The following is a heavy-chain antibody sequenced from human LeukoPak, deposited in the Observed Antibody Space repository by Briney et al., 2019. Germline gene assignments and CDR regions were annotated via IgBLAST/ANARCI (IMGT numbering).Heavy chain of an antibody. J-gene: IGHJ6*03. V-gene: IGHV4-61*02. D-gene: IGHD3-10*01. CDR3: ARDYAGDYYMDV. Sequence: PSQTLSLTCTVSGGSISSGSYYWSWIRQPAGKGLEWIGRIYTSGSTNYNPSLKSRVTISVDTSKNQFSLKLSSVTAADTAVYYCARDYAGDYYMDVWGKGTTVTVSS. CDR2: IYTSGST. CDR1: GGSISSGSYY.